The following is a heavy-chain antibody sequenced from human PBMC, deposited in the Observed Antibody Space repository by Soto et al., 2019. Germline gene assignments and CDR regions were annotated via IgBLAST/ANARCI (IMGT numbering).Heavy chain of an antibody. CDR2: INPSGGST. J-gene: IGHJ4*02. CDR1: GYTFTSNY. D-gene: IGHD3-16*01. CDR3: ARALRPRGYYFDY. V-gene: IGHV1-46*03. Sequence: ASVKVSCKASGYTFTSNYMHWVRQAPGQGLEWMGTINPSGGSTSYAQKFQGRVTMTRDTSTSTVYMELSSLRSEDTAVYYCARALRPRGYYFDYWGQGTLVTVSS.